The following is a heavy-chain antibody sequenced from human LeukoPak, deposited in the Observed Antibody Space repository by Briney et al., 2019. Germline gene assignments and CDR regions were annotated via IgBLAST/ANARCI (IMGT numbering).Heavy chain of an antibody. CDR2: VYASGST. CDR1: GGSISNYY. D-gene: IGHD2-2*01. V-gene: IGHV4-4*07. CDR3: ARHVLGYCSSTSCSVGYYFDY. J-gene: IGHJ4*02. Sequence: SETLSLTCTVSGGSISNYYWSWIRQPAGKGLEWIGRVYASGSTNYNPSLKSRVSMSVDTSKNQLSLKLSSVTAADTAVYYCARHVLGYCSSTSCSVGYYFDYWGQGALVIVSS.